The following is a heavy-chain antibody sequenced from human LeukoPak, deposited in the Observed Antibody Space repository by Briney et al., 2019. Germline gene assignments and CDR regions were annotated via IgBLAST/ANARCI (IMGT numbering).Heavy chain of an antibody. CDR3: ARANFLYCSSSTCLFDY. V-gene: IGHV1-2*02. J-gene: IGHJ4*02. D-gene: IGHD2-2*01. Sequence: RRASVKVSCKASGYTFTDYYMHRVRQAPGQGFEWMGWINPNDGDTNYAQKFQGRVTMTRDTSISTAHMEVSRLRSDDTAVYYCARANFLYCSSSTCLFDYWGQGTLVTVSS. CDR1: GYTFTDYY. CDR2: INPNDGDT.